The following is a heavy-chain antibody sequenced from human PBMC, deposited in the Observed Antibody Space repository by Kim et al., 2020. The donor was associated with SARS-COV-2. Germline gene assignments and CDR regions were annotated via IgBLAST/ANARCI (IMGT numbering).Heavy chain of an antibody. CDR3: TTPNLHSSSSVVDYYYYGMDV. CDR1: GFTFSNAW. Sequence: GGSLRLSCAASGFTFSNAWMSWVRQAPGKGLEWVGRIKSKTDGGTTDYAAPVKGRFTISRDDSKNTLYLQMNSLKTEDTAVYYCTTPNLHSSSSVVDYYYYGMDVWGQGTTVTVSS. J-gene: IGHJ6*02. CDR2: IKSKTDGGTT. V-gene: IGHV3-15*01. D-gene: IGHD6-6*01.